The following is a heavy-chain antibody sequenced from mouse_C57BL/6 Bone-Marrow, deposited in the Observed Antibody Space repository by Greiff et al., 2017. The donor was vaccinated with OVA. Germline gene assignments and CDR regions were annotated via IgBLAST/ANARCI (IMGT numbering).Heavy chain of an antibody. CDR3: ARKDDGYRGYFDV. CDR2: INPGSGGT. CDR1: GYAFTNYL. Sequence: VQLQQSGAELVRPGTSVKVSCKASGYAFTNYLIEWVKQRPGPGLEWIGVINPGSGGTNYNEKFKGKATLTADKSSSTAYMQLSSLTSEDSAVYFCARKDDGYRGYFDVWGTGTTVTVSS. D-gene: IGHD2-3*01. V-gene: IGHV1-54*01. J-gene: IGHJ1*03.